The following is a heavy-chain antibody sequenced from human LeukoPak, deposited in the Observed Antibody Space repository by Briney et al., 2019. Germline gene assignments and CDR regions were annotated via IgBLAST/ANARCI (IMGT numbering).Heavy chain of an antibody. D-gene: IGHD3-3*01. Sequence: ASVKVSFKASGYTFTSYDINWVRQATGQGLEWMGWMNPNSGNTGYAQKFQGRVTMTRNTSISTAYMELSSLRSEDTAVYYCAREHDFWSGYSDWGQGTLVTVSS. V-gene: IGHV1-8*01. CDR1: GYTFTSYD. CDR3: AREHDFWSGYSD. J-gene: IGHJ4*02. CDR2: MNPNSGNT.